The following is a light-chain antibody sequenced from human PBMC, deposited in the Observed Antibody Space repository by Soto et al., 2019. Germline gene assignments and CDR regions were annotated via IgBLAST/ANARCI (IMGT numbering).Light chain of an antibody. CDR1: QSLLYSNGYNY. CDR2: KAS. J-gene: IGKJ1*01. V-gene: IGKV1-5*03. CDR3: QHYNSYSEA. Sequence: MTQSPLSLPVTPGEPASISCRSSQSLLYSNGYNYLAWYQQKPGKAPKLLIYKASTLKSGVPSRFSGSGSGTEFTLTISSLQPDDFATYYCQHYNSYSEAFGQGNKV.